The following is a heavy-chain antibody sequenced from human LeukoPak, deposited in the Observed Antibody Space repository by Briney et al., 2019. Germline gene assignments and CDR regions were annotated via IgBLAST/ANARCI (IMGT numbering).Heavy chain of an antibody. V-gene: IGHV3-74*01. Sequence: GGSLRLSRAASGFHFRSYWMHWLRQAPGKGLPWVSRINTDGRSTIYEDSVQGRFTISSYNVKKTLFLETKRLKANDPAGNYLARGRSGFYFDYWGQGTLVTVSS. CDR2: INTDGRST. J-gene: IGHJ4*02. CDR3: ARGRSGFYFDY. CDR1: GFHFRSYW. D-gene: IGHD3-22*01.